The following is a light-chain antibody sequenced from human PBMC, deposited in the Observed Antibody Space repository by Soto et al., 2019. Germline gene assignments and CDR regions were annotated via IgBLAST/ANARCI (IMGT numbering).Light chain of an antibody. Sequence: EIVMTQSPATLSVSPGERATLSCRAGQRVSSNLAWYQQKPGQAPRLLIYGASTRATGIPARFSGSGSGTEFTLTISSLQSEDFAVYYCQQYNNWRGTFGQGTKLEIK. CDR1: QRVSSN. J-gene: IGKJ2*01. V-gene: IGKV3-15*01. CDR3: QQYNNWRGT. CDR2: GAS.